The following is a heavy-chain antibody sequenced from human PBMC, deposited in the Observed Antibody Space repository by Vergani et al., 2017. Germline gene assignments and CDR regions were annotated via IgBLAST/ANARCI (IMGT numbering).Heavy chain of an antibody. D-gene: IGHD5-24*01. J-gene: IGHJ3*02. V-gene: IGHV3-48*03. Sequence: EVQLVESGGGLVQPGGSLRLSCAASGFTFSSYEMNWVRQAPGKGLEWVSYISSSGSTIYYADSVKGRFTISRDNAKNSPYLQMNSLRAEDTAVYYCAREGELTEMATTYAFDIWGQGTMVTVSS. CDR2: ISSSGSTI. CDR1: GFTFSSYE. CDR3: AREGELTEMATTYAFDI.